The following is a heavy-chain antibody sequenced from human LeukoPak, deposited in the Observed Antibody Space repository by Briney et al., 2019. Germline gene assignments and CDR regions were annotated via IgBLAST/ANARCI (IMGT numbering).Heavy chain of an antibody. CDR1: GGSFSGYY. CDR3: ARGRNVLRFLEWLSAHLDY. D-gene: IGHD3-3*01. CDR2: INHSGST. Sequence: PSETLSLTCAVYGGSFSGYYWSWIRQPPGKGLEWIGEINHSGSTNYNPSLKSRVTISVDTSQHQFSLKLSSVTPADTAVYYCARGRNVLRFLEWLSAHLDYWGQGTLVTVSS. V-gene: IGHV4-34*01. J-gene: IGHJ4*02.